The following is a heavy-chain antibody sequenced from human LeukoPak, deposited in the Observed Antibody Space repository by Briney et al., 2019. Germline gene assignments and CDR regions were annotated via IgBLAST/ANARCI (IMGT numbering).Heavy chain of an antibody. Sequence: ASVKVSCKASGYTFTGYYMHLVRQAPGQGLEWMGWINPNSVGTNYAQKSQGRVTMTRDTSISTAYMELSRLRSDDTAVYYCARDNYYDSSGAPGFDYWGQGTLVTVSS. CDR2: INPNSVGT. CDR3: ARDNYYDSSGAPGFDY. D-gene: IGHD3-22*01. J-gene: IGHJ4*02. V-gene: IGHV1-2*02. CDR1: GYTFTGYY.